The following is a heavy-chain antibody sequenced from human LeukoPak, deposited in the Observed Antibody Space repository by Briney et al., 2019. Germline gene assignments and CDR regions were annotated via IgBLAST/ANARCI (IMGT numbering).Heavy chain of an antibody. J-gene: IGHJ3*02. V-gene: IGHV4-34*01. CDR2: INHSGST. CDR3: ARGRWLLGAFDI. D-gene: IGHD5-18*01. CDR1: GGSFSGYY. Sequence: KPSETLSLTCAVYGGSFSGYYWSWIRQPPGKGLEWIGEINHSGSTNYNPSLKSRVTISVDTSKNQFSLKLSSVTAADTAVYYCARGRWLLGAFDIWGQGTMVTVSS.